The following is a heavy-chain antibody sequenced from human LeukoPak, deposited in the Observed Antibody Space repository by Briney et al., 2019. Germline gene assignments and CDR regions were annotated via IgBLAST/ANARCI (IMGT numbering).Heavy chain of an antibody. CDR1: GYTLTELS. Sequence: ASVKVSCKVSGYTLTELSMHWVRQAPGQGLEWMGWISAYNGNTNYAQKLQGRVTMTTDTSTSTAYMGLRSLRSDDTAVYYCARVWDTSRNYYYYGMDVWGQGTTVTVSS. CDR3: ARVWDTSRNYYYYGMDV. V-gene: IGHV1-18*01. D-gene: IGHD5-18*01. J-gene: IGHJ6*02. CDR2: ISAYNGNT.